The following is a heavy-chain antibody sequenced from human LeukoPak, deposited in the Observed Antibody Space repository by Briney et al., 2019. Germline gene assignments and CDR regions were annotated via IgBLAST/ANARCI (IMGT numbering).Heavy chain of an antibody. Sequence: SVRVSCKASGGTFSSESIRWVRQAPGQGLEWMGGIIPIFGSPDYAEKFLGRVTITPDESTSTVYMELTSLTSDDTAVYYCARDREGIAVVPAATPGWGMAVWGSGTTVTVSS. CDR3: ARDREGIAVVPAATPGWGMAV. D-gene: IGHD2-2*02. CDR1: GGTFSSES. V-gene: IGHV1-69*13. J-gene: IGHJ6*04. CDR2: IIPIFGSP.